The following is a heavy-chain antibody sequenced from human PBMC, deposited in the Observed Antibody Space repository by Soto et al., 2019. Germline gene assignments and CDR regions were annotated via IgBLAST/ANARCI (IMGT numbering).Heavy chain of an antibody. J-gene: IGHJ4*02. CDR3: ASAGVVGATWDY. CDR2: INHSGST. Sequence: QVQLQQWGAGLLKPSETLSLTCAVYGGSFSGYYWSWIRQPPGKGLEWIGEINHSGSTNYNPSLKSRVTISVDTSKNQFSLKLSSVTAADTAVYYCASAGVVGATWDYWGQGTLVTVSS. V-gene: IGHV4-34*01. D-gene: IGHD1-26*01. CDR1: GGSFSGYY.